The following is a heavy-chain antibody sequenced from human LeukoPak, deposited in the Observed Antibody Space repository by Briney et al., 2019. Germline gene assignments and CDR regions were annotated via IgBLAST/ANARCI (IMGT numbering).Heavy chain of an antibody. Sequence: GASVKVSCKASGYTFTSYGISWVRQAPGQGLEWMGWISAYNGNTNYAQKLQGRVTMTTDTSTSTAYMELRSLRSDDTAMYYCARDYYGDFEAEDAFDIWGQGTMVTVSS. V-gene: IGHV1-18*01. CDR2: ISAYNGNT. D-gene: IGHD4-17*01. J-gene: IGHJ3*02. CDR3: ARDYYGDFEAEDAFDI. CDR1: GYTFTSYG.